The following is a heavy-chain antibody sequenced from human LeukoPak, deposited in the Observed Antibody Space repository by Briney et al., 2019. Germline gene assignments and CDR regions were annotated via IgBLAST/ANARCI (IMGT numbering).Heavy chain of an antibody. CDR1: GFTFSSYA. D-gene: IGHD3-10*01. CDR2: ISYDGSNK. CDR3: ARDCEGSGSYPCLDY. V-gene: IGHV3-30*04. Sequence: GGSLRLSCAASGFTFSSYAMHWVRQAPGKGLEWVAVISYDGSNKYYADSVKGRFTISRDNSKNTLYLQMNSLRAEDTAVYYCARDCEGSGSYPCLDYWGQGTLVTVSP. J-gene: IGHJ4*02.